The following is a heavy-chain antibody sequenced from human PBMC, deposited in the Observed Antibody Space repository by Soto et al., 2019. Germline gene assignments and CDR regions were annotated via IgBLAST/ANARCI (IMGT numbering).Heavy chain of an antibody. CDR1: GFALGRCA. J-gene: IGHJ4*02. D-gene: IGHD4-4*01. Sequence: PGGSVRLSSAASGFALGRCAMRWVRQAPGKGLEWVSALTGSGGSTYYADSVKGRFTISRDNSKNTLYLQMNSLRAEDTAVYYCAKAPPWDYSNYGGVFDYWGQGT. CDR2: LTGSGGST. V-gene: IGHV3-23*01. CDR3: AKAPPWDYSNYGGVFDY.